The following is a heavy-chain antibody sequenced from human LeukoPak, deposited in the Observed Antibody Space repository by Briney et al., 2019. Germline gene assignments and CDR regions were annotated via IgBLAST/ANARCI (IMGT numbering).Heavy chain of an antibody. D-gene: IGHD3-10*01. CDR1: GFTFSSYG. V-gene: IGHV3-30*18. CDR3: AKIGTKFPAWYYYGSGSSIDY. J-gene: IGHJ4*02. Sequence: PGGSLRLSCAASGFTFSSYGMHWVRQAPGKGLEWAAVISYDGSNKYYADSVKGRFTISRDNSKNTLYLQMNSLRAEDTAVYYCAKIGTKFPAWYYYGSGSSIDYWGQGTLVTVSS. CDR2: ISYDGSNK.